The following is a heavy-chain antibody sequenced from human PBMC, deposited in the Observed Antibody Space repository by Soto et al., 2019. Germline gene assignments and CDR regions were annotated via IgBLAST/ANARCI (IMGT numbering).Heavy chain of an antibody. Sequence: EVQLLESGGGLVQPGGSLRLSCAASGFTFSNYDMSWVRQAPGKGLEWVSTISGGSGRIYYADSVKGRFTISRDNSKNTLYMQMNSLRAEDTAVYYCAKRPASLVCFDYWGQGTLVTVSS. CDR1: GFTFSNYD. CDR2: ISGGSGRI. D-gene: IGHD2-2*01. V-gene: IGHV3-23*01. CDR3: AKRPASLVCFDY. J-gene: IGHJ4*02.